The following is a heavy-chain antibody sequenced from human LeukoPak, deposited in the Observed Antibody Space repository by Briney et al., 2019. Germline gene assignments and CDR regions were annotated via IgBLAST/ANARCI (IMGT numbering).Heavy chain of an antibody. CDR1: GFTFSSFA. J-gene: IGHJ4*02. Sequence: GESLRLSCAASGFTFSSFAMTWVRQTPGKGLEWVANIKGDGSYKYYVDSVKGRFTISRDNAKSSVYLQMNTLRAEDTAVYYCATSADSSGNDWGQGTLVTVSS. D-gene: IGHD3-22*01. CDR2: IKGDGSYK. V-gene: IGHV3-7*03. CDR3: ATSADSSGND.